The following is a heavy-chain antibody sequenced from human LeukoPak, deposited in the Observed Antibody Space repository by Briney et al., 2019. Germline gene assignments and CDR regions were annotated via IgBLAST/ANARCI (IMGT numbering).Heavy chain of an antibody. CDR3: AKDLTRYYDSSGYYDY. CDR1: GSTFSSFA. J-gene: IGHJ4*02. V-gene: IGHV3-23*01. CDR2: ISHSGGST. Sequence: GGSLRLSCAASGSTFSSFAMNWVRQAPGKGLEWVSAISHSGGSTYYADSVKGRFTISRDNSKNTLYLQMNSLRAEDTAVYYCAKDLTRYYDSSGYYDYWGQGTLVTVSS. D-gene: IGHD3-22*01.